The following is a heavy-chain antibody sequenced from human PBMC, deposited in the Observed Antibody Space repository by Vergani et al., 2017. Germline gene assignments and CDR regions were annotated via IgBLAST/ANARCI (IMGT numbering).Heavy chain of an antibody. Sequence: EVQLVQSGAEVKKPGESLKISCKGSGYSFTSYWIGWVRQMPGKGLGWMGIIYPGDSDTRYSPSFQGQVTISADKSISTAYLQWSSLKASDTAMYYCARSLIPGAHRRRNWFDPWGQGTLVTVSS. CDR2: IYPGDSDT. CDR1: GYSFTSYW. V-gene: IGHV5-51*01. D-gene: IGHD3-16*01. CDR3: ARSLIPGAHRRRNWFDP. J-gene: IGHJ5*02.